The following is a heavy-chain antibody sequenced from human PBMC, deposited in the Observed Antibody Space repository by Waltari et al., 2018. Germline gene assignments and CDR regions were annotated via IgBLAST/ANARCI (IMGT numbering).Heavy chain of an antibody. CDR1: GFTFSSYA. V-gene: IGHV3-23*01. D-gene: IGHD3-16*02. Sequence: EVQLLEYGGGLVQPGGSLRLSCAASGFTFSSYAMSWVLPAPGKGLEWVSAISGSGGSTYYADSVKGRFTISRDNSKNTLYLQMNSLRAEDTAVYYCAKHTHSYDYIWGSYRYIDYWGQGTLVTVSS. J-gene: IGHJ4*02. CDR3: AKHTHSYDYIWGSYRYIDY. CDR2: ISGSGGST.